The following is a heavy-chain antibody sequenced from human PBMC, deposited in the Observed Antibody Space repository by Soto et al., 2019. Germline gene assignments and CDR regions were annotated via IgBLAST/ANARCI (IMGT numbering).Heavy chain of an antibody. J-gene: IGHJ3*02. CDR2: ISAYNGNT. Sequence: QVQLVQSGAEVKKPGASVKVSFKASGYTLTRYGISWVRQAPGQRLEWMGWISAYNGNTNYAQKLQGRVTMTTDTSTSTAYMELRSLRSDDSAVYYCARSSSGPPPDAFDIWGQGTMVTVSS. CDR1: GYTLTRYG. D-gene: IGHD6-19*01. CDR3: ARSSSGPPPDAFDI. V-gene: IGHV1-18*01.